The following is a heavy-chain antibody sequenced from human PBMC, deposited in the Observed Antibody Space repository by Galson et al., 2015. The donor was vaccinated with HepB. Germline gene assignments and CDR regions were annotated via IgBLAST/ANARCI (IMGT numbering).Heavy chain of an antibody. CDR2: ISSSSSTI. CDR1: GFTFSNAW. J-gene: IGHJ4*02. D-gene: IGHD3-22*01. CDR3: ARDRGDYYDSSGYCDY. V-gene: IGHV3-48*04. Sequence: SLRLSCAASGFTFSNAWMNWVRQAPGKGLEWVSYISSSSSTIYYADSVKGRFTISRDNAKNSLYLQMNSLRAEDTAVYYCARDRGDYYDSSGYCDYWGQGTLVTVSS.